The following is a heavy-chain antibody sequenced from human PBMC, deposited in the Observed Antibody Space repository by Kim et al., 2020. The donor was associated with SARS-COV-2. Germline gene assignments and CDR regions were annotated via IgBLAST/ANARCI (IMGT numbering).Heavy chain of an antibody. Sequence: YAEFVKGRFTISRDSSQSTLYLQMSSLGAEDTAVYYGGKGGYSSNWALDPWGQGTLVTVSS. CDR3: GKGGYSSNWALDP. D-gene: IGHD6-13*01. J-gene: IGHJ5*02. V-gene: IGHV3-64D*06.